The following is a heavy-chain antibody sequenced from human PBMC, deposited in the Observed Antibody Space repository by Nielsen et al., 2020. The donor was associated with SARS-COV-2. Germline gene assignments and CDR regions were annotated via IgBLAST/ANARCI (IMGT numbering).Heavy chain of an antibody. Sequence: VRQMPGKGLEWMGIIYSGDSDTRYSPSFQGQVTISADKSISTAYLQWSSLKASDTAMYYCARGVDSYGSDYWGQGTLVTVSS. D-gene: IGHD5-18*01. CDR3: ARGVDSYGSDY. V-gene: IGHV5-51*01. CDR2: IYSGDSDT. J-gene: IGHJ4*02.